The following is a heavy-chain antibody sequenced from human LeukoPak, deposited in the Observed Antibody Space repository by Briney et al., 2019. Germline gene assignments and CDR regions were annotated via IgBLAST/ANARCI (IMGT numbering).Heavy chain of an antibody. CDR2: INHSGST. D-gene: IGHD3-10*01. J-gene: IGHJ6*02. V-gene: IGHV4-34*01. Sequence: PSETLSLTCAVYGGSLSGYYWSWIRQPPGKGLEWIGEINHSGSTNYNPSLKSRVTISVDTSKNQFSLKLSSVTAADTAVYYCARVRVRGVIIYYYYGMDVWGQGTTVTVSS. CDR3: ARVRVRGVIIYYYYGMDV. CDR1: GGSLSGYY.